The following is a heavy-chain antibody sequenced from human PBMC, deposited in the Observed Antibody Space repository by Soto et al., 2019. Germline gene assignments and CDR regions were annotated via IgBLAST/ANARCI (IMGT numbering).Heavy chain of an antibody. CDR1: GFSLSTSGVG. CDR3: AHRVLRTVFGLVTTTAIYFDF. J-gene: IGHJ4*02. D-gene: IGHD3-3*01. V-gene: IGHV2-5*02. Sequence: QITLNESGPTLVKPTETLTLTCTFSGFSLSTSGVGVGWIRQSPGKAPEWLALIYWDDEKRYSASLKSRLTINKDTSQNQVVLTMANLDPADTATYHCAHRVLRTVFGLVTTTAIYFDFWGQGTPVAVSS. CDR2: IYWDDEK.